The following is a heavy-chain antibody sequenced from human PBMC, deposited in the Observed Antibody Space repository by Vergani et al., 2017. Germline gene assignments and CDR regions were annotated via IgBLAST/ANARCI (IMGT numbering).Heavy chain of an antibody. J-gene: IGHJ6*02. CDR2: ISDGDDNT. CDR1: GFTFSVYA. D-gene: IGHD5-12*01. CDR3: ARVSGYSYHYYGLDV. Sequence: EVQLLESGGGLVQPGGSLRLSCAASGFTFSVYAMSWVRQTPGKGLDWVSTISDGDDNTYYADSVKGRFTVSRDYSKNTLFLQMNSLRAEDTAVYYCARVSGYSYHYYGLDVWGQGTTVTVSS. V-gene: IGHV3-23*01.